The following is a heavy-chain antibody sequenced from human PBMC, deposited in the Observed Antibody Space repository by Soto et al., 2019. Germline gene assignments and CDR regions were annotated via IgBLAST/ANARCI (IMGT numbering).Heavy chain of an antibody. CDR1: GFTFSSYS. CDR2: ISSSSSTI. V-gene: IGHV3-48*01. Sequence: GGSLRLSCAASGFTFSSYSMNWVRQAPGKGLEWVSYISSSSSTIYYADSVKGRFTISRDNAKNSLYLQMNSLRAEDTAVYYCARPSGWDASDNAFDIWGQGTMVTVSS. J-gene: IGHJ3*02. D-gene: IGHD6-25*01. CDR3: ARPSGWDASDNAFDI.